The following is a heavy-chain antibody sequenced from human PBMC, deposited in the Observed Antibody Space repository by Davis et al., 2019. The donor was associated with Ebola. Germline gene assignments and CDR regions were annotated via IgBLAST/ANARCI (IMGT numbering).Heavy chain of an antibody. CDR1: GFTFSNYY. J-gene: IGHJ4*02. Sequence: GESLKISCAASGFTFSNYYMHWVRQAPGKGLEYISTITSDGASTYYANSVKGRFTISRDNSKNTLFLQMGSLRADDMAVYYCARSSTYYASARYYFDYWGQGTLVTVSS. V-gene: IGHV3-64*01. D-gene: IGHD3-10*01. CDR2: ITSDGAST. CDR3: ARSSTYYASARYYFDY.